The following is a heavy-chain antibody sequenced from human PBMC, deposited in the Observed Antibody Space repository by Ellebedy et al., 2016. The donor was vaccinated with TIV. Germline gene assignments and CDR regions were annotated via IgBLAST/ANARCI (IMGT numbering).Heavy chain of an antibody. V-gene: IGHV4-31*03. CDR1: GDSISSGYF. D-gene: IGHD3-10*01. J-gene: IGHJ4*02. Sequence: MPSETLSLTCTVSGDSISSGYFWSWIRQFPGKDLEWIGYNYYNGHTNYNPSLKSRVTISVDTSKNQFSLNLSSVTAADTAVYYCARERGRRVDYWGQGILVTVSS. CDR2: NYYNGHT. CDR3: ARERGRRVDY.